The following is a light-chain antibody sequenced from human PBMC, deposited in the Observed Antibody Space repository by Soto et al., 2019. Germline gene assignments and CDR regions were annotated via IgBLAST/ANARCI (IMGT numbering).Light chain of an antibody. CDR2: GAS. J-gene: IGKJ2*01. CDR1: QSVSSTY. V-gene: IGKV3-20*01. Sequence: EMVLTQSPGTLYLSPGARDTLSCRARQSVSSTYLAWYHHKPGQAPRLHIYGASRRAAGIPDRFRGSGSGTDFALTISRLEPENLAVYYCHDWGSSRHTFGQGTKVEIK. CDR3: HDWGSSRHT.